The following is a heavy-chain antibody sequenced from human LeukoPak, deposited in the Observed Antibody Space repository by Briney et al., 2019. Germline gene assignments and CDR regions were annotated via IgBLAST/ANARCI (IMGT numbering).Heavy chain of an antibody. CDR1: GFTFNSYG. V-gene: IGHV3-23*01. D-gene: IGHD5-12*01. CDR2: ISGSGGST. J-gene: IGHJ4*02. CDR3: AKAHILSIVATTSYFDY. Sequence: GGSPRLSCAASGFTFNSYGMHWVRQAPGKGLEWVSAISGSGGSTYYADSVKGRFTISRDNSKNTLYLQMNSLRAEDTAVYYCAKAHILSIVATTSYFDYWGQGTLVTVSS.